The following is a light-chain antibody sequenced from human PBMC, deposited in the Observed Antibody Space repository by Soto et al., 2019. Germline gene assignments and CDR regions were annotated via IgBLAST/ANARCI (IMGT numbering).Light chain of an antibody. CDR1: QSVLYSSNNKNY. V-gene: IGKV4-1*01. CDR2: WAS. J-gene: IGKJ3*01. CDR3: QQYYSTSFT. Sequence: DIVMTQSPDSLAVSLGERATINCKSSQSVLYSSNNKNYLAWYQQKPGQPPKLLIYWASTRESGVPDRFSGSGSGTDFTLTISSLQAEDVAVYYGQQYYSTSFTFGTGTKVDIK.